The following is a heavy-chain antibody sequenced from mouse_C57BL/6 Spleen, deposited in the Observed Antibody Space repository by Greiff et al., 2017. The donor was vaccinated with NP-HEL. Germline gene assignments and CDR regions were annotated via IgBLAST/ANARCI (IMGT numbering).Heavy chain of an antibody. CDR2: ISNLAYSI. Sequence: EVMLVESGGGLVQPGGSLKLSCAASGFTFSDYGMAWVRQAPRKGPEWVAFISNLAYSIYYADTVTGRFTISRENAKNTLYLEMSSLRSEDTAMYYCARRYYGSSYHYAMDYWGQGTSVTVSS. J-gene: IGHJ4*01. D-gene: IGHD1-1*01. V-gene: IGHV5-15*04. CDR1: GFTFSDYG. CDR3: ARRYYGSSYHYAMDY.